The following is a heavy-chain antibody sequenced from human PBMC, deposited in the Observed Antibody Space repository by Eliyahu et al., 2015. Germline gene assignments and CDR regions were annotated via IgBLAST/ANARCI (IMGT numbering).Heavy chain of an antibody. D-gene: IGHD3-3*01. Sequence: QVQLVESGGGVVQPGRSLRLXCAAXGFTFSSXGMXWVRXAPGKGLGWVAVISYDGSNKYYADSVKGRFTISRDNSKNTLYLQMNSLRAEDTAVYYCASGGSDYDFWSGYLYYYYYGMDVWGQGTTVTVSS. CDR1: GFTFSSXG. V-gene: IGHV3-30*03. J-gene: IGHJ6*02. CDR3: ASGGSDYDFWSGYLYYYYYGMDV. CDR2: ISYDGSNK.